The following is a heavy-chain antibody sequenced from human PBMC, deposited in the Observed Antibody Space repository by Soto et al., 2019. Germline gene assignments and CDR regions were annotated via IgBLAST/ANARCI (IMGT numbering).Heavy chain of an antibody. CDR1: SGSISSSNW. CDR2: IYHSGSN. J-gene: IGHJ4*02. Sequence: QVQLQESGPGLVKPSGTLSLTCAVSSGSISSSNWWSWVRQPPGKGLEWIGEIYHSGSNNYNPSLKSRVTISVDKSTNQFSLKLSSVTAADTAVYYCARGKIAVAGRQFDYWGQGTLVTVSS. D-gene: IGHD6-19*01. CDR3: ARGKIAVAGRQFDY. V-gene: IGHV4-4*02.